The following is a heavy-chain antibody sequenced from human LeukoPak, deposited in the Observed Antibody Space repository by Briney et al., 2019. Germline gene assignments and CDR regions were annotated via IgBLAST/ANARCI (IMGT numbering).Heavy chain of an antibody. D-gene: IGHD3-22*01. Sequence: ASVKVSCKASGGTFSSYAISWVRQAPGQGLEWMGRIIPILGIANYAQKFQGRVTITADKSTSTAYMELSSLRSEDTAVYHCATETYYYDSTPPPGKDYWGLGTLVTVSS. CDR1: GGTFSSYA. V-gene: IGHV1-69*04. CDR2: IIPILGIA. CDR3: ATETYYYDSTPPPGKDY. J-gene: IGHJ4*02.